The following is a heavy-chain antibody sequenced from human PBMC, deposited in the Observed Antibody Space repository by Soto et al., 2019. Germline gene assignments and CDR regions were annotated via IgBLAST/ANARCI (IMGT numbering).Heavy chain of an antibody. CDR3: ARADYGDYRLDS. J-gene: IGHJ4*02. V-gene: IGHV3-30-3*01. CDR1: GFTFSSYA. CDR2: ISYDGSNK. Sequence: QVQLVESGGGVVQPGRSLRLSCAASGFTFSSYAMHWVRQAPGKGLEWVAVISYDGSNKYYADSVKGRFTISRDNSKNTLYLHMNSLRAADTAVYYSARADYGDYRLDSWGQGTLVTVSS. D-gene: IGHD4-17*01.